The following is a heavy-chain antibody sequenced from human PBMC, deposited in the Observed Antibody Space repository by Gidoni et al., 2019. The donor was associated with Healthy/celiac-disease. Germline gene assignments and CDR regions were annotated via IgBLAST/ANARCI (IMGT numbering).Heavy chain of an antibody. CDR3: AKVPYSSGWNDAFDI. CDR2: SSGSGGST. D-gene: IGHD6-19*01. CDR1: GFTLSSYA. Sequence: EVQLLESGGGLVQPGGSLRLSCAASGFTLSSYAMSWVRQAPGKGLEWVSASSGSGGSTYYADSVKGRFTISRDNSKNTLYLQMNSLRAEDTAVYYCAKVPYSSGWNDAFDIWGQGTMVTVSS. V-gene: IGHV3-23*01. J-gene: IGHJ3*02.